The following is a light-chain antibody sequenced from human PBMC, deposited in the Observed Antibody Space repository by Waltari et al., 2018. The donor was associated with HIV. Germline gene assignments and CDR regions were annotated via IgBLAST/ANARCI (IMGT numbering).Light chain of an antibody. V-gene: IGKV1-39*01. CDR2: DAS. J-gene: IGKJ4*01. Sequence: DFQLTQSPSSLSASVGDTATITCLATAINNTYATWYQQKSGKAPKLLIYDASTRETGVPSRFTGGGSATFFTLTISNLQSEDVATYYCQQSYSAPLTFGGGTTLEIK. CDR3: QQSYSAPLT. CDR1: AINNTY.